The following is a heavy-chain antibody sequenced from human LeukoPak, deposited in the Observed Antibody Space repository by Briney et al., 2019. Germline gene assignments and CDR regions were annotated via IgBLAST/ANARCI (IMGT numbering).Heavy chain of an antibody. V-gene: IGHV4-61*02. CDR1: GGSICSGSYY. CDR3: ARELLQWLADLGWFDP. Sequence: SQTLSLTCTDPGGSICSGSYYWRWIRQPAGRGREWIVRIDNSGSTHYNPSLQRRASISVHTTMKQLSLNLRSVAAAPTARPFYARELLQWLADLGWFDPWGQGALVTVSS. D-gene: IGHD6-19*01. CDR2: IDNSGST. J-gene: IGHJ5*02.